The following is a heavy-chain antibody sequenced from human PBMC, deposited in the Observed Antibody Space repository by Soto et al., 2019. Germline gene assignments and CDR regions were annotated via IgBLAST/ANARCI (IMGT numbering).Heavy chain of an antibody. J-gene: IGHJ4*02. CDR1: GGSISSYY. V-gene: IGHV4-59*01. CDR3: ARSRDLYDFWSGYYSGIDY. Sequence: KTSETLSLTCTVSGGSISSYYWSWIRQPPGKGLEWIGYIYYSGSTNYSPSLKSRVTISVDTSKNQFSLKLSSVTAADTAVYYCARSRDLYDFWSGYYSGIDYPGQATRVSVAS. D-gene: IGHD3-3*01. CDR2: IYYSGST.